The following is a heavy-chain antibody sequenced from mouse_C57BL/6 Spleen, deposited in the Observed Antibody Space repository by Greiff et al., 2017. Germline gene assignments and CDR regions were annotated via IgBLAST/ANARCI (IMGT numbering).Heavy chain of an antibody. J-gene: IGHJ1*03. CDR3: TRSGAVGATGYVDG. D-gene: IGHD1-1*01. Sequence: QVQLQQSGAELVRPGASVTLSCKASGYTFTDYEMHWVKQTPVHGLEWIGAIDPETGGTAYNQKFKGKAILTADKSSSTAYMELRSRTSEDSAVYYCTRSGAVGATGYVDGWGTGTTGTVSS. CDR2: IDPETGGT. V-gene: IGHV1-15*01. CDR1: GYTFTDYE.